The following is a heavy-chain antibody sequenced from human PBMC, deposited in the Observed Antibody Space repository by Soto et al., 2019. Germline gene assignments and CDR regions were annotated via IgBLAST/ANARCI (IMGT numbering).Heavy chain of an antibody. D-gene: IGHD3-10*01. Sequence: QITLKESGPTLVKPTQTLTLTCTFSGFSLSTSGVGVGWIRQPPGKALEWLALIYWDDDKRYSPSLKSRLTITKDTSKNQVVLTMTNMDPVDTATYYCAHRPRIRGVRNWYFDLWGRGTLVTVSS. CDR2: IYWDDDK. V-gene: IGHV2-5*02. J-gene: IGHJ2*01. CDR1: GFSLSTSGVG. CDR3: AHRPRIRGVRNWYFDL.